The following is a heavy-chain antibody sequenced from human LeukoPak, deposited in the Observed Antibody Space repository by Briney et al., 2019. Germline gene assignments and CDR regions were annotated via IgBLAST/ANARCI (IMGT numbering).Heavy chain of an antibody. J-gene: IGHJ6*02. V-gene: IGHV4-34*01. CDR3: ARFQVGMDV. Sequence: SETLSLTCAVYGGSFSGYYWSWIRQPPGKGLEWIGEINHSGSTNYNPSLKSRVTISVDTSKNQFSLKLSSVTAADTAVYYCARFQVGMDVWGQGTTVTVSS. CDR1: GGSFSGYY. CDR2: INHSGST.